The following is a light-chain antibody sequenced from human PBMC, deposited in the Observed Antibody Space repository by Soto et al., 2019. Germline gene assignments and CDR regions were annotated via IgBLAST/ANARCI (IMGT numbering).Light chain of an antibody. CDR2: GAS. V-gene: IGKV3-20*01. CDR1: QRVSSSS. Sequence: EIVLTQSPGTLSLSPGERATLSCRASQRVSSSSLAWYQQKPGQAPRLLIYGASSRATGLPDRFSGSGSGTDVALTISRLEPEDVAVYYCQQYGSSPYTFGQGTKLEIK. CDR3: QQYGSSPYT. J-gene: IGKJ2*01.